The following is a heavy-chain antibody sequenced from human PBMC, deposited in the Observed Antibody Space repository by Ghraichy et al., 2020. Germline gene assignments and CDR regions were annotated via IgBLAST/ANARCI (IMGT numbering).Heavy chain of an antibody. CDR1: GGSISSYY. D-gene: IGHD3-9*01. CDR3: ARVILTGYYNVPYYFDY. CDR2: IYTSGST. J-gene: IGHJ4*02. V-gene: IGHV4-4*09. Sequence: SETLSLTCTVSGGSISSYYWSWIRQPPGKGLEWIGYIYTSGSTNYNPSLKSRVTISVDTSKNQFSLKLSSVTAADTAVYYCARVILTGYYNVPYYFDYWGQGTLVTVSS.